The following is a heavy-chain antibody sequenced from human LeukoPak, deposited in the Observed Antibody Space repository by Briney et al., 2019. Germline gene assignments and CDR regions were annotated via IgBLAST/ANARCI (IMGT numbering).Heavy chain of an antibody. CDR2: IYGSGYA. D-gene: IGHD3-16*01. V-gene: IGHV4-4*07. Sequence: PSETLSLTCSVSGGYSHHWSWIRQPAGKGLEWIGRIYGSGYANYNPSLKSRVTMSVDTSKNQFSLNLASVTASDTAVYCCARGVLIINWFDHWGRGTLVTVSS. CDR1: GGYSHH. CDR3: ARGVLIINWFDH. J-gene: IGHJ5*02.